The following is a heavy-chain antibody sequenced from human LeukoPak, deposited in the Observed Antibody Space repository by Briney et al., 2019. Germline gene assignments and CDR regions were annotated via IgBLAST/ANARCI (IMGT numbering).Heavy chain of an antibody. J-gene: IGHJ3*02. CDR3: ARAYCGGDCYSGYAFDI. CDR2: IYHTGNT. D-gene: IGHD2-21*02. CDR1: GYSISTGYY. Sequence: SETLSLTCTVSGYSISTGYYWGWVRQPPGKGLEWIASIYHTGNTYYNPSLKSRVTISQDMSKHQFSVRLTSVTAADTAVYYCARAYCGGDCYSGYAFDIWGQGTMVTVSS. V-gene: IGHV4-38-2*02.